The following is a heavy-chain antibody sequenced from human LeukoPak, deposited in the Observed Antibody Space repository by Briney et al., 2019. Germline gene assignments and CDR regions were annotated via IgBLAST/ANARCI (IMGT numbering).Heavy chain of an antibody. J-gene: IGHJ5*02. D-gene: IGHD3-9*01. CDR3: ARDLDWGAFDA. CDR1: GFTVSSNY. Sequence: PGGSLRLSCAASGFTVSSNYMSWVRQAPGKGLEWVSGISPSGSISYYADSVKGRFTISRDNSKNTVSLQMNSLRAEDTALYYCARDLDWGAFDAWGQGTLVTVSS. CDR2: ISPSGSIS. V-gene: IGHV3-23*01.